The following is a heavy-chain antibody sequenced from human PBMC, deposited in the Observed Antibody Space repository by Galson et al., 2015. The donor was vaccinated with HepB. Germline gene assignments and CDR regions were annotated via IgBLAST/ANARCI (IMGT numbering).Heavy chain of an antibody. CDR3: ARLGVSDNSGYGYGMDV. CDR2: IYPGDSGT. D-gene: IGHD3-22*01. V-gene: IGHV5-51*01. J-gene: IGHJ6*02. CDR1: GYSFLSYW. Sequence: QSGAEVKKPGESLKISCKGSGYSFLSYWIGWVRQMPGKGLEWMGIIYPGDSGTTYSPSFQGQVSISADKSISTAYLQWSSLKASDTAMYYCARLGVSDNSGYGYGMDVWGQGTTVTVSS.